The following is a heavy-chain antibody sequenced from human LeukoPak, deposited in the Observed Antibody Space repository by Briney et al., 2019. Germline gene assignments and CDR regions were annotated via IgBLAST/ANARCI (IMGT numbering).Heavy chain of an antibody. CDR2: IYYSGST. CDR1: GGSISSSSYY. Sequence: SETLSLTCTVSGGSISSSSYYWGWIRQPPGKGLEWIGSIYYSGSTYYNPSLKSRVTISVDTSKNQFSLKLSSVTAADTAVYYCAREGAYCGGDCYWVDIWGQRTMVTVSS. D-gene: IGHD2-21*02. CDR3: AREGAYCGGDCYWVDI. J-gene: IGHJ3*02. V-gene: IGHV4-39*07.